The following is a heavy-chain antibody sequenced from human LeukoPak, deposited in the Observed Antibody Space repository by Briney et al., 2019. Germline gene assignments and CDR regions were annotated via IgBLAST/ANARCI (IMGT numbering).Heavy chain of an antibody. CDR1: GYIFTEYW. V-gene: IGHV5-51*01. J-gene: IGHJ3*02. CDR2: IHPSDSDA. CDR3: ARQSGVHGAFDI. Sequence: GESLKISCKGSGYIFTEYWIGWVRQMPGQGLEWVGLIHPSDSDARYSPSFQGQVTISADKSISTAYLQWSSLKASDTAMYYCARQSGVHGAFDIWGQGTMVTVSS.